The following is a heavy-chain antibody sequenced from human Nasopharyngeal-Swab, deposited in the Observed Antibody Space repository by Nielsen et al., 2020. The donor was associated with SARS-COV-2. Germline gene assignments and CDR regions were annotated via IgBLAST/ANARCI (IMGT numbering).Heavy chain of an antibody. J-gene: IGHJ6*02. Sequence: WVRHAPGQGREWMGIINPTDGSTSYAQKFEGRVTMTRVTSTSTVYMELNSLRSEDTAVYYCARVLPFRITGTSGMDVRGQGTTVTVSS. V-gene: IGHV1-46*01. CDR2: INPTDGST. CDR3: ARVLPFRITGTSGMDV. D-gene: IGHD1-7*01.